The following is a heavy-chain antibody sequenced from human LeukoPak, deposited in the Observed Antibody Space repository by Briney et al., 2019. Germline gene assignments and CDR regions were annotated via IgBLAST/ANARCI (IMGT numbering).Heavy chain of an antibody. D-gene: IGHD6-19*01. CDR3: ARSASGWGFDD. CDR1: GYRFTSYW. J-gene: IGHJ4*02. CDR2: VYPADSDS. Sequence: GESLKISCKGSGYRFTSYWIGWVRQMPGKGLEWMGVVYPADSDSRYSPSFQGQVTISADKSISTAYLQWSSLKASDSAMYYCARSASGWGFDDWGQGTLVTVSS. V-gene: IGHV5-51*01.